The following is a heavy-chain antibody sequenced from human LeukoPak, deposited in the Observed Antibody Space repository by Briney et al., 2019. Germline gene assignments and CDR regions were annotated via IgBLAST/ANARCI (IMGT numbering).Heavy chain of an antibody. V-gene: IGHV1-46*04. CDR2: INISGGST. D-gene: IGHD3-10*01. CDR3: ARDLPTGCGSGAY. CDR1: GEGDTLTNDY. J-gene: IGHJ4*02. Sequence: ASVKVSCKTSGEGDTLTNDYMHWVRQAPGQGLEWMGVINISGGSTCYAQNVQGRVTMTRDTSTGTDDMELSRLRSEDTAVYAGARDLPTGCGSGAYWGQGTLVTVSS.